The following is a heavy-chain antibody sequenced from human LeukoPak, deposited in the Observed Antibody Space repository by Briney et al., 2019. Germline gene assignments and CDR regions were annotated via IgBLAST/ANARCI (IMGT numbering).Heavy chain of an antibody. V-gene: IGHV3-21*01. J-gene: IGHJ4*02. CDR3: ARAIAVAGPCYFDY. Sequence: PGGSLRLSCAASGFTFIDYTMNWVRQAPGKGLEWVSSIGSVTTYIYYADSVKGRFTISRGNAKNSLSLQMNSLRAEDTAVYYCARAIAVAGPCYFDYWGQGTLVTVSS. CDR2: IGSVTTYI. CDR1: GFTFIDYT. D-gene: IGHD6-19*01.